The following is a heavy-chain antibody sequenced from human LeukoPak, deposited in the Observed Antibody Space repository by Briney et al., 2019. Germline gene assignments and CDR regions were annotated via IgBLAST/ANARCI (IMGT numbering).Heavy chain of an antibody. CDR3: ARDPNGDYIGAFDM. D-gene: IGHD4-17*01. CDR1: GFTFSNYA. CDR2: IRGSDGGT. J-gene: IGHJ3*02. V-gene: IGHV3-23*01. Sequence: GGSLRLSCTVSGFTFSNYAMTWVRQAPGKGLEWVSSIRGSDGGTHYAGSVKGRLTISRDNSKNTLFLQMNSLRGEDTAIYYCARDPNGDYIGAFDMGGPGTMVTVSS.